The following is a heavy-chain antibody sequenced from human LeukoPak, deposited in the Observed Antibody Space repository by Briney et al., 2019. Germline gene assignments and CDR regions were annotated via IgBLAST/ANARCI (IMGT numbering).Heavy chain of an antibody. CDR1: GFTFSSYS. J-gene: IGHJ4*02. Sequence: GGSLRLSCAASGFTFSSYSMNWVRQAPGKGLEWVSYISSSSSTIYYADSVKGRFTISRDNSKNTLYLLMNSLRAEDTAVYYCARGQNVPAWGQGTLVTVSS. CDR3: ARGQNVPA. CDR2: ISSSSSTI. V-gene: IGHV3-48*01. D-gene: IGHD1-1*01.